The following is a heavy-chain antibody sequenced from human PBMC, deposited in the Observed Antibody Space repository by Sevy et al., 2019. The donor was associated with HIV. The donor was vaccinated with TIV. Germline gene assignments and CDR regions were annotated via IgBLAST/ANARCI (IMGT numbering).Heavy chain of an antibody. V-gene: IGHV3-30*14. CDR3: ARDAAEGTYGDSWFSNWLDP. J-gene: IGHJ5*02. CDR1: GFTFNSYS. D-gene: IGHD6-13*01. Sequence: GGSLRLSCAASGFTFNSYSMYWVRQTPGKGLEWVAVISYDGSNKYYAESVKGRFTVSRDNSKNTLYLEMNSLGVEETARYYCARDAAEGTYGDSWFSNWLDPWGQGTLVTVSS. CDR2: ISYDGSNK.